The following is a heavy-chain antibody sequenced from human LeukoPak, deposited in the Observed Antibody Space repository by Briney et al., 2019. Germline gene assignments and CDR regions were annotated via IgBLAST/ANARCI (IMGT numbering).Heavy chain of an antibody. D-gene: IGHD6-25*01. CDR2: ISYDGSNK. J-gene: IGHJ4*02. V-gene: IGHV3-30*03. CDR1: GFTFSRSG. CDR3: ARQRADSGMDY. Sequence: GGSLRLSCVASGFTFSRSGMHWVRQAPGKGLEWVAVISYDGSNKYYADSVKGRFTISRDNSKNTLYLQMNSLRAEDTAVYYCARQRADSGMDYWGQGTLVTVSS.